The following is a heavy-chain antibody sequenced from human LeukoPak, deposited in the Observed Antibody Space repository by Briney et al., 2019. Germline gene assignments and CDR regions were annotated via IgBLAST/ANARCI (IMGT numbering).Heavy chain of an antibody. CDR3: AKGKVNHDGAIDI. D-gene: IGHD1-14*01. V-gene: IGHV3-23*01. Sequence: GGSLRLYCAASGFSFPSYAMSWVRQAPGKRLEWVSIVVAGTSSTFYAASVKGRFTISRDDSKKMLYLQMNSLRVEDTAIYYCAKGKVNHDGAIDIWGQGTTVAVAS. CDR2: VVAGTSST. J-gene: IGHJ3*02. CDR1: GFSFPSYA.